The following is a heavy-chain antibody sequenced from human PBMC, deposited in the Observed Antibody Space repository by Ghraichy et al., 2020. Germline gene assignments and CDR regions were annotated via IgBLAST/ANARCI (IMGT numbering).Heavy chain of an antibody. CDR2: ISAYNGNT. D-gene: IGHD6-6*01. J-gene: IGHJ6*03. CDR1: GSPVCTQV. V-gene: IGHV1-18*01. Sequence: ASVKVSCKAGGSPVCTQVTRCQRLAPRQRVKRMGWISAYNGNTNYAQKLQGRVTMTTDTSTSTAYMELRSLRSDDTAVYYCARDGELNSSSDTYYYYMDVWGKGSTVDVAS. CDR3: ARDGELNSSSDTYYYYMDV.